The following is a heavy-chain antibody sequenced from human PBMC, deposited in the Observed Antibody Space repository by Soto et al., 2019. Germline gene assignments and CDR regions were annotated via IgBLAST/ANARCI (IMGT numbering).Heavy chain of an antibody. CDR3: ARQGIIAARPFGDYYYYMDV. CDR1: GGSISSYY. D-gene: IGHD6-6*01. J-gene: IGHJ6*03. CDR2: IYYSGST. V-gene: IGHV4-59*08. Sequence: SETLSLTCTVSGGSISSYYWSWIRQPPGKGLEWIGYIYYSGSTNYNPSLKSRVTISVDTSKNQFSLKLSSVTAADTAVYYCARQGIIAARPFGDYYYYMDVWGKGTTVTVSS.